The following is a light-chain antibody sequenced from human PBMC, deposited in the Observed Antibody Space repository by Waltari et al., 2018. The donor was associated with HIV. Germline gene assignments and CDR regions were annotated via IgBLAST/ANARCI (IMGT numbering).Light chain of an antibody. V-gene: IGKV1-5*01. CDR3: HYYATPPHT. Sequence: VQMTQSPSIISASVGLSVTMCCRASQSNDQRLAWYEQKPGKAPKVLMFAASTLVDGVPSTFSGSASGTEFNFSITSLQPDNFATYYCHYYATPPHTFGQETKV. J-gene: IGKJ1*01. CDR1: QSNDQR. CDR2: AAS.